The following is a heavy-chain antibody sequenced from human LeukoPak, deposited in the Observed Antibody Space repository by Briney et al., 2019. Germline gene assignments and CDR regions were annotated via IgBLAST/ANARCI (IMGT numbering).Heavy chain of an antibody. CDR3: AKDYSAYYYDSSGPLFDY. Sequence: GRSLRLSCAASGFTFDDYAMHWVRQAPGKGLEWVSGISRNSGSIGYADSVKGRFTISRDNAKNSLYLQMNSLRAEDTALYYCAKDYSAYYYDSSGPLFDYWGQGTLVTVSS. CDR1: GFTFDDYA. J-gene: IGHJ4*02. D-gene: IGHD3-22*01. V-gene: IGHV3-9*01. CDR2: ISRNSGSI.